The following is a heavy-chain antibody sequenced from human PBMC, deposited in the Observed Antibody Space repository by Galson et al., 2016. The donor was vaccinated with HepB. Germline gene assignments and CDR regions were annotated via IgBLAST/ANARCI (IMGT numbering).Heavy chain of an antibody. CDR1: GFTFSTYG. Sequence: SLRLSCAASGFTFSTYGMHWVRQAPGKGLEWVALISYDGRSESYADSVKGRVTISRDNSKNTLYLQMNSLRAEDTALYYCAKDIGDRLVTVYYYMDAWGKGTTVTVSS. CDR2: ISYDGRSE. J-gene: IGHJ6*03. D-gene: IGHD4-11*01. V-gene: IGHV3-30*18. CDR3: AKDIGDRLVTVYYYMDA.